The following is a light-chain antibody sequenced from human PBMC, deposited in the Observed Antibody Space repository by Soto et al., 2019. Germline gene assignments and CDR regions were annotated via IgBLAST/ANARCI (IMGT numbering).Light chain of an antibody. CDR1: QSVSSN. CDR3: QQYNDWPLT. Sequence: EIVMTQSPGTLSVSPVERATLSCRASQSVSSNLAWYQQKPGQAPSLLIYGAFTRATGIPARFSGTGSGTEFTLTISSLQSEDFALYYCQQYNDWPLTFGQGTKVDIK. J-gene: IGKJ1*01. V-gene: IGKV3-15*01. CDR2: GAF.